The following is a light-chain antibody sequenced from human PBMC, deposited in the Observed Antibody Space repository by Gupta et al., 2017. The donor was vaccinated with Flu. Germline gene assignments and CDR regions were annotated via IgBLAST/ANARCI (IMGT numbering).Light chain of an antibody. CDR1: QSVSSSY. CDR2: GAS. Sequence: GTLYLSPGDRATLSCRASQSVSSSYLAWYQQKPGQAPRLLIYGASSRATGIPDRFSGSGSGTDFTLTISRLEPEDFAVYYCQQDGSSPWTFGQGTKVEIK. CDR3: QQDGSSPWT. J-gene: IGKJ1*01. V-gene: IGKV3-20*01.